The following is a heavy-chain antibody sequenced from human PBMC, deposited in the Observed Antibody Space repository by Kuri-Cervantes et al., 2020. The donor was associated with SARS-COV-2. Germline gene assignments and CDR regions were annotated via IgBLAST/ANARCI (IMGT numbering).Heavy chain of an antibody. CDR2: ISGSGGST. CDR1: GFLFSDYY. Sequence: GGSLRLSCTASGFLFSDYYMTWIRRAPGKGLEWVSAISGSGGSTYYADSVKGRFTISRDNSKNTLYLQMNSLRAEDTAVYYCAKGGSYCGGDCYGKYYFDYWGQGTLVTVSS. CDR3: AKGGSYCGGDCYGKYYFDY. D-gene: IGHD2-21*01. V-gene: IGHV3-23*01. J-gene: IGHJ4*02.